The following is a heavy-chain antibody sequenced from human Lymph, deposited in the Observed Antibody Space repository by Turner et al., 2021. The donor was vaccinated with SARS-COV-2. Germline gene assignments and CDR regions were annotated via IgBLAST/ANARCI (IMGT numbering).Heavy chain of an antibody. CDR1: GGTFSSYA. D-gene: IGHD1-26*01. CDR2: IIPILGIA. Sequence: QVQLVQSGAEVKKPGSSVKVSCKASGGTFSSYAINWVRQAPGQGLEWMGRIIPILGIANYAQKFQGRVTITADKSTSTAYMELSSLRSEDTAVYYCARGRLDSFGGGYYSWFGPWGQGTLVTVSS. V-gene: IGHV1-69*04. CDR3: ARGRLDSFGGGYYSWFGP. J-gene: IGHJ5*02.